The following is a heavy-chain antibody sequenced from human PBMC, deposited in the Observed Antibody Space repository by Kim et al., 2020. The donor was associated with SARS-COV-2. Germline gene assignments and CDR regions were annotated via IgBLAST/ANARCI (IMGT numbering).Heavy chain of an antibody. J-gene: IGHJ6*02. V-gene: IGHV1-69*01. Sequence: FQGRVTITADESTSTAYMELSSLRSEDTAVYYCARERYSYVPYYYYGMDVWGQGTTVTVSS. D-gene: IGHD5-18*01. CDR3: ARERYSYVPYYYYGMDV.